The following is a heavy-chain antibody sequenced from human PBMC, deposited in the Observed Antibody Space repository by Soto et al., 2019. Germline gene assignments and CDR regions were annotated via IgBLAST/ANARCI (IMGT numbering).Heavy chain of an antibody. Sequence: PGGSLRLSCAASGFTFSSYGMHWVRQAPGKGLEWVAVISYDGSNKYYADSVKGRFTISRDNSKNTLYLQMNSLRAEDTAVYYCAKDFHSYCGGDCYSWDDYYGMDVWGQGTTVTVSS. D-gene: IGHD2-21*02. CDR2: ISYDGSNK. J-gene: IGHJ6*02. CDR3: AKDFHSYCGGDCYSWDDYYGMDV. CDR1: GFTFSSYG. V-gene: IGHV3-30*18.